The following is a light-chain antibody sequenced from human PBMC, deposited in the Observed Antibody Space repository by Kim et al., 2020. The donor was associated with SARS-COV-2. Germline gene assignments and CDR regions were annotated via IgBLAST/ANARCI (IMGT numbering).Light chain of an antibody. Sequence: ASVKLTGALSSGHSSYAIAWHQQQPEKGPRYLMKLNSDGSHTKGDGIPDRFSVSSSGAERYLTISSLQSEDEADYYCQTWDTGVQVFGGGTQLTVL. J-gene: IGLJ2*01. CDR3: QTWDTGVQV. CDR2: LNSDGSH. CDR1: SGHSSYA. V-gene: IGLV4-69*01.